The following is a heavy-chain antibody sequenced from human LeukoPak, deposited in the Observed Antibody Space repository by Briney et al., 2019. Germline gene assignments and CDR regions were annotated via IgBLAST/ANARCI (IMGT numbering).Heavy chain of an antibody. CDR2: ISYDGSNK. J-gene: IGHJ4*02. CDR3: AKTSKYYYDSSGYYDY. CDR1: GFTFSSYG. V-gene: IGHV3-30*18. Sequence: GGSQRLSCAASGFTFSSYGMHWVRQAPGKGLEWVAVISYDGSNKYYADSVKGRFTISRDNSKNTLYLQMNSLRAEDTAVYYCAKTSKYYYDSSGYYDYWGQGTLVTVSS. D-gene: IGHD3-22*01.